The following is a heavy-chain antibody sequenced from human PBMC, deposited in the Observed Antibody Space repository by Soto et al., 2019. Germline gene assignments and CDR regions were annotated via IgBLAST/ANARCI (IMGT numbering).Heavy chain of an antibody. D-gene: IGHD1-1*01. CDR1: GGFVTSGSYY. CDR2: MSHGGGT. V-gene: IGHV4-34*01. CDR3: ARVERGTATTVGEAFDI. Sequence: QVQLQQWGAGLLKPSETLSLTCAVYGGFVTSGSYYWSWIRQPPGKGLEWIGEMSHGGGTHFNPSLKSRVTISVDTSKNQFTLKRSSVTAADTALYYCARVERGTATTVGEAFDIWGPGTMVTVSS. J-gene: IGHJ3*02.